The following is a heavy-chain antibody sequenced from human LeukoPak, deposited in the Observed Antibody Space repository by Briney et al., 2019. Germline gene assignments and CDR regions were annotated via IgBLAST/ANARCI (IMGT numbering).Heavy chain of an antibody. CDR2: ISYDGSDK. J-gene: IGHJ4*02. Sequence: PARSRILSCAASGLTVSSYGMRWVRKAPGKGLEWVAVISYDGSDKYYADSVKGRFTISRDNSKNTLYLQMNSLRAEDTAVYYCAKDRATLEYFDYWGQGTLVTVSS. CDR1: GLTVSSYG. CDR3: AKDRATLEYFDY. V-gene: IGHV3-30*18. D-gene: IGHD1-1*01.